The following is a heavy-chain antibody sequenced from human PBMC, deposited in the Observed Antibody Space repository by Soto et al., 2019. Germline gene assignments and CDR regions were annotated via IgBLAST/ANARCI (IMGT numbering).Heavy chain of an antibody. J-gene: IGHJ4*02. V-gene: IGHV5-10-1*01. CDR2: IDPSDSYT. CDR1: GYSFTSYW. Sequence: PGESLKIPCKGSGYSFTSYWISWVRQMPGKGLEWMGRIDPSDSYTNYSPSFQGHVTISADKSISTAYLQWSSLKASDTAMYYCARPREAYCSGGSCLSYWGQGTLVTVSS. CDR3: ARPREAYCSGGSCLSY. D-gene: IGHD2-15*01.